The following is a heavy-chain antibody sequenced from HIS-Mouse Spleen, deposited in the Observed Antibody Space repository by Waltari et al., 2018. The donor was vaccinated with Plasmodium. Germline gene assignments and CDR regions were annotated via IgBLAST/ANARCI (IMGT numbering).Heavy chain of an antibody. J-gene: IGHJ4*02. Sequence: QLQLQESGPGLVKPSETLSLTCPVSGGSISSSSYYWGWTSQPPGNGLEWIGSIYYSGSTYYNPSLKSRVTISVDTSKNQFSLKLSSVTAADTAVYYCARERIVGATVYYFDYWGQGTLVTVSS. CDR3: ARERIVGATVYYFDY. CDR2: IYYSGST. D-gene: IGHD1-26*01. V-gene: IGHV4-39*07. CDR1: GGSISSSSYY.